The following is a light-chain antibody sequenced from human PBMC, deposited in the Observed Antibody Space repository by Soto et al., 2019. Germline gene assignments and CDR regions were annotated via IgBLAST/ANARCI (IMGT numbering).Light chain of an antibody. CDR3: QQSYSTPRT. CDR1: QIISNY. V-gene: IGKV1-39*01. CDR2: AAS. J-gene: IGKJ1*01. Sequence: DIQMTQSPSSLSASVGDRVTITCRASQIISNYLNWYQQKPGKAPKLLMYAASSLQSGVPSRFGGSGSGTDFTLTISSLQPEDFATYYCQQSYSTPRTFCQGTKVEIK.